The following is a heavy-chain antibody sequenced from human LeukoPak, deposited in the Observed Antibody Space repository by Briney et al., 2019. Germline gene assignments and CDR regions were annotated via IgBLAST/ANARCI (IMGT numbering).Heavy chain of an antibody. D-gene: IGHD4/OR15-4a*01. CDR3: AREGRMSMGIEY. V-gene: IGHV4-34*01. CDR2: INHGGST. J-gene: IGHJ4*02. CDR1: GGSLSGYY. Sequence: SETLSLNCAVYGGSLSGYYWSWIRQSPGKGLEWIGEINHGGSTNYNPSLKSRVTMSVDTSKNHFSLKLSSVTAADTAVYFCAREGRMSMGIEYWGQGTLVTVSS.